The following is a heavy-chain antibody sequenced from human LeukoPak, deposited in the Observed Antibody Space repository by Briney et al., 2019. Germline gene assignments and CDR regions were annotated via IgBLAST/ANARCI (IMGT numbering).Heavy chain of an antibody. CDR3: ARTYYYDNSAVFGY. CDR2: ISSSSSYI. J-gene: IGHJ4*02. V-gene: IGHV3-21*01. CDR1: GFTFSSYS. D-gene: IGHD3-22*01. Sequence: GGSLRLSCATSGFTFSSYSMNRVRQAPGKGLEWVSSISSSSSYINYADSVEGRFTISRDNAKNSLYLQMNSLRAEDTAVYYCARTYYYDNSAVFGYWGQGTLVTVSS.